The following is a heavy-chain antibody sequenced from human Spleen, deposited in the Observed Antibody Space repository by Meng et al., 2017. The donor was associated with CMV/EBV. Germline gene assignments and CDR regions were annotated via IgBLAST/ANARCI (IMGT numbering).Heavy chain of an antibody. CDR3: ARETSSGTYYAFDY. D-gene: IGHD1-26*01. V-gene: IGHV3-33*01. CDR2: IWYDGSDQ. CDR1: GFTFSNYA. Sequence: ASGFTFSNYAMHWVRQAPCKGLEWVAVIWYDGSDQYYAESVRGRFTISRDNSKNTLYLQMNSQRAEDTAVYYCARETSSGTYYAFDYWGQGTLVTVSS. J-gene: IGHJ4*02.